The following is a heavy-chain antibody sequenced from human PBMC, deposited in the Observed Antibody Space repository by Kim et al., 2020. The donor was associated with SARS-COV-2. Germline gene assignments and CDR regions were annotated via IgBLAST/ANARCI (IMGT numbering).Heavy chain of an antibody. CDR3: ACTPTVVVPAARAYYYYYGMDV. D-gene: IGHD2-2*01. V-gene: IGHV4-34*01. CDR2: INHSGST. J-gene: IGHJ6*02. CDR1: GGSFSGYY. Sequence: SETLSLTCAVYGGSFSGYYWSWIRQPPGKGLEWIGEINHSGSTNYNPSLKSRVTISVDTSKNQFSLKLSSVTAADTAVYYCACTPTVVVPAARAYYYYYGMDVWGQGTTVTVSS.